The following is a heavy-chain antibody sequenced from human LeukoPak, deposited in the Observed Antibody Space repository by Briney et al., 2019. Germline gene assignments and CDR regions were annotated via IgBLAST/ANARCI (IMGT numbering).Heavy chain of an antibody. CDR1: GFTFSNAW. D-gene: IGHD6-6*01. V-gene: IGHV3-15*01. J-gene: IGHJ4*02. CDR3: GSSGAQYPGYYFDY. CDR2: IKSKTDGGTT. Sequence: RAGGSLRLSCAASGFTFSNAWMSWVRQAPGKGLEWVGRIKSKTDGGTTDYAAPVKGRFTISRDDSKNTLYLQMNSLKTEDTAVYYCGSSGAQYPGYYFDYWGQGTLVTVSS.